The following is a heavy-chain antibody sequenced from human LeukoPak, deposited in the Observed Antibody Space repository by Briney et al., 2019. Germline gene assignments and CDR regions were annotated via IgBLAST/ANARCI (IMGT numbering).Heavy chain of an antibody. CDR1: GFTFSSYE. Sequence: QPGGSLRLSCAASGFTFSSYEMNWVRQAPGKGLEWVSYITSTGSTIYYADSVKGRFTISRDNAKNSLYLQMNSLRAEDTAVYYCARDLIIRDGYNSTADDYWGQGTLVTVSS. CDR3: ARDLIIRDGYNSTADDY. J-gene: IGHJ4*02. V-gene: IGHV3-48*03. CDR2: ITSTGSTI. D-gene: IGHD5-24*01.